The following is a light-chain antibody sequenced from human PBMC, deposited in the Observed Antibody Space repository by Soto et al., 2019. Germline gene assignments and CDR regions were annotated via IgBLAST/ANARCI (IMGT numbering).Light chain of an antibody. J-gene: IGKJ2*01. Sequence: DIVMTQSPLSLPVTPGEPASISCRSSQSLLHSNGYNYLDWYLEKPGQSPQLLIYSGSNRASGVPDSFSGSGSGTDFTLKISRVEAEDVGTYYYMQSVQTPRTFGPGTKLEIK. CDR3: MQSVQTPRT. CDR1: QSLLHSNGYNY. V-gene: IGKV2-28*01. CDR2: SGS.